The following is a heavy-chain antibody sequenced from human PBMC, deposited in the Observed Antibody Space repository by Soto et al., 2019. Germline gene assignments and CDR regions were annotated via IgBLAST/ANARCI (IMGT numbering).Heavy chain of an antibody. CDR3: AHRVLRTVFGLVTTTAIYFDF. J-gene: IGHJ4*02. D-gene: IGHD3-3*01. Sequence: GPAQVKPRQTLTLTCTFSGFSLTTSGVGVGWIRQSPGRAPEWLALIYWDDDKRYSPSLKSRLTITKDASKNQVVLTMADLDPADTATYYCAHRVLRTVFGLVTTTAIYFDFWGQGTPVAVSS. V-gene: IGHV2-5*02. CDR2: IYWDDDK. CDR1: GFSLTTSGVG.